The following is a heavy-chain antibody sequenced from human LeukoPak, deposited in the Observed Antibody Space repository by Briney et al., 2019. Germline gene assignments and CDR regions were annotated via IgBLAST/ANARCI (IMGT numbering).Heavy chain of an antibody. Sequence: GGSLRLSCAASGFTFSSYAMNWVRQAPGKGLEWVSSISDTDDSTYDADSVKGRFSISRDNSKNTLYLQMNSLRAEDTAVYYCAREGRYDFWSGYYTDWGQGTLVTVSS. CDR2: ISDTDDST. J-gene: IGHJ4*02. CDR1: GFTFSSYA. V-gene: IGHV3-23*01. CDR3: AREGRYDFWSGYYTD. D-gene: IGHD3-3*01.